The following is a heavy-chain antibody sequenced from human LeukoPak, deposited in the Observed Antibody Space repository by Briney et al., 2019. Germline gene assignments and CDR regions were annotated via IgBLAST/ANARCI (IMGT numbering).Heavy chain of an antibody. CDR2: ICYNGST. CDR1: GDSISSYY. D-gene: IGHD2-2*01. Sequence: SETLSLTCTVSGDSISSYYWNWIRQPPGKGLECIGYICYNGSTNYNPSLKSRVTISVDTSKNQFSLKLSSVTAADTAVYYCARGRGIVVVPAASTRPFDYWGQGTLVTVSS. J-gene: IGHJ4*02. V-gene: IGHV4-59*12. CDR3: ARGRGIVVVPAASTRPFDY.